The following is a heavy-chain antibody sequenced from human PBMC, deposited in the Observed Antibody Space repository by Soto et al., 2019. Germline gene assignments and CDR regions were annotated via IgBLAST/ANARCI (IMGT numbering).Heavy chain of an antibody. J-gene: IGHJ6*02. CDR2: IYYSGST. Sequence: QVQLQESGPGLVKPSETLSLTCTVSGGSVSSGSYYWSWIRQPPGKGLEWIGYIYYSGSTNYNPSLKSRVHISVDTSKNQFSLKLSSVTAADTAVYYCARASYYYDSSGYYARDYYYYGMVVWGQGTTVTVSS. CDR1: GGSVSSGSYY. D-gene: IGHD3-22*01. CDR3: ARASYYYDSSGYYARDYYYYGMVV. V-gene: IGHV4-61*01.